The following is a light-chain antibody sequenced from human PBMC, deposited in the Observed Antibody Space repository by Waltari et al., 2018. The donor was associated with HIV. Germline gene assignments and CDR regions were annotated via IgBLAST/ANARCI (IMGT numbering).Light chain of an antibody. J-gene: IGLJ1*01. CDR3: CAYAAGHVSYV. V-gene: IGLV2-11*01. CDR1: TSHVGFYDY. CDR2: DVH. Sequence: QSALTQPPSVSGSPGQSVSLSCSGTTSHVGFYDYVSWYQQYPGNAPKLIIFDVHQRPSGVPERFSGSKSGNTASLTISGLQTEDEADYFCCAYAAGHVSYVFGNGTAVAVL.